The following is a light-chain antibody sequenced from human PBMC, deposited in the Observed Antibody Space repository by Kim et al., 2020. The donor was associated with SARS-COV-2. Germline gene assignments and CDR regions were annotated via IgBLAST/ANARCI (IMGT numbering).Light chain of an antibody. CDR3: QQRGNWPLT. V-gene: IGKV3-11*01. Sequence: ETVLTQSPATLSLSPGERATLSCRTSQSVSNYLAWYQQKPGQAPRLLIYDASNRATGIPARFSGSGSGTDFTLTNSSLEPEDFAVYYCQQRGNWPLTFGGGTKVDIK. J-gene: IGKJ4*01. CDR2: DAS. CDR1: QSVSNY.